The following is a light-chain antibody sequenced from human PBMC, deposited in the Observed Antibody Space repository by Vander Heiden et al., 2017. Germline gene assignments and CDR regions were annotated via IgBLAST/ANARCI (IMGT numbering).Light chain of an antibody. Sequence: QSELTQPPSVSGAPGRRVTISCTGSSSNIGARYDVHWYQQLPGTAPKLLIYGNSNRPSGVPDRFSGSKSGTSASLAITGLQAEDEADYYCQSYDSSLSGYVFGTGTKVTVL. V-gene: IGLV1-40*01. CDR2: GNS. CDR1: SSNIGARYD. J-gene: IGLJ1*01. CDR3: QSYDSSLSGYV.